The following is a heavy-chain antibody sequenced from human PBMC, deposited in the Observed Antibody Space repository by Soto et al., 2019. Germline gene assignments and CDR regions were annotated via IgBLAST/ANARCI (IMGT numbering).Heavy chain of an antibody. J-gene: IGHJ4*02. CDR2: IYFSGST. V-gene: IGHV4-39*01. D-gene: IGHD3-3*01. CDR1: GGSISSSIYY. CDR3: ARGRPIYDFWSGYFDY. Sequence: SETLSLTCTVSGGSISSSIYYWGWIRQPPGKGLEYIGSIYFSGSTYYNPSLKSRVTISVDTSKNQFSLKLRSVTAADTAVYYRARGRPIYDFWSGYFDYWGRGTLVTVSS.